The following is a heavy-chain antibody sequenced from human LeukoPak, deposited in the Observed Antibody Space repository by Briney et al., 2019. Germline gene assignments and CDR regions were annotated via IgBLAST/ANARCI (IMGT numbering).Heavy chain of an antibody. V-gene: IGHV3-7*05. CDR2: IKSDGSDK. CDR1: GFTFSSYW. D-gene: IGHD3-22*01. Sequence: GGSLGLSCAASGFTFSSYWMDWVRQAPGKGLEWVAIIKSDGSDKYYVDSVKGRFTVSKDNAKNSLYLQMNSLRAEDTAMYYCARNRGGGSGYSDYWGQGTLVTVSS. J-gene: IGHJ4*02. CDR3: ARNRGGGSGYSDY.